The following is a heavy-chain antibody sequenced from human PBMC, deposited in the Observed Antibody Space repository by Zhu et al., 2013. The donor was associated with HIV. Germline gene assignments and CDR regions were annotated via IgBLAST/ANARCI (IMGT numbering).Heavy chain of an antibody. Sequence: VQLQESGPGLVKPSQTLSLTCTVSGGSISSGDYYWSWIRQPPGKGLEWIGYIYYSGSTYYNPSLKSRVTISIDTSKNQFSLMLSSVTAADTAVYYCARVGTHYVWGSYRLSWLDPWGQGTLVTVSS. CDR1: GGSISSGDYY. J-gene: IGHJ5*02. CDR2: IYYSGST. D-gene: IGHD3-16*02. CDR3: ARVGTHYVWGSYRLSWLDP. V-gene: IGHV4-30-4*01.